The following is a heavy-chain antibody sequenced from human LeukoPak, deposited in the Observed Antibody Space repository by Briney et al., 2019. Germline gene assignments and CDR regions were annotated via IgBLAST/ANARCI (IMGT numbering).Heavy chain of an antibody. D-gene: IGHD3-3*01. CDR2: ISSNGGST. CDR1: GFTFSSYA. Sequence: GGSLRLSCSASGFTFSSYAMHWVRQAPGKGLEYVSAISSNGGSTYYADSVKARFTISRDNSKNTLYLQMSSLRAGDTAVYYCVKRWRAITIFGVVREEVDYWGQGTLVTVSS. J-gene: IGHJ4*02. V-gene: IGHV3-64D*09. CDR3: VKRWRAITIFGVVREEVDY.